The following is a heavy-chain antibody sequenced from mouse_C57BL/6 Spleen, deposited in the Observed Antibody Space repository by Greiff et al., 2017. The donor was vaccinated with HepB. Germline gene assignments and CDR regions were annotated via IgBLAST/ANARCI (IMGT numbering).Heavy chain of an antibody. Sequence: VQLQQSGPELVKPGASVKISCKASGYAFSSSWMNWVKQRPGKGLEWIGRIYPGDGDTNYNGKFKGKATLTADKSSSTAYMQLSSLTSEDSAVYFCARFWDYDEGFAYWGQGTLVTVSA. J-gene: IGHJ3*01. V-gene: IGHV1-82*01. CDR1: GYAFSSSW. D-gene: IGHD2-4*01. CDR2: IYPGDGDT. CDR3: ARFWDYDEGFAY.